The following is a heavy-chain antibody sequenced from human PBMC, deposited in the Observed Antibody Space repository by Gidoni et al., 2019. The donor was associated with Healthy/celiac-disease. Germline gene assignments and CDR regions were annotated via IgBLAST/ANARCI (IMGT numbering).Heavy chain of an antibody. CDR2: IKSKTDGGTT. CDR3: TTEYYYGSGSYYNVGYFDY. D-gene: IGHD3-10*01. Sequence: EVQRVNSGGGFVKPGGSLRLSWSASGFPFRNSWLRWVRQAPGTGLEWVGRIKSKTDGGTTDYAAPGKGRFTISRDDSKNTLYLQMNSRKTEDTAVYYCTTEYYYGSGSYYNVGYFDYWGQGTLVTGSS. CDR1: GFPFRNSW. V-gene: IGHV3-15*01. J-gene: IGHJ4*02.